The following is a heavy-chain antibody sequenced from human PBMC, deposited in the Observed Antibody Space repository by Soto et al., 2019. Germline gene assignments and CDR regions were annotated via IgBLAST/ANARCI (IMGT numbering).Heavy chain of an antibody. CDR1: GGSFSGYY. J-gene: IGHJ4*02. CDR3: ARAAHYYDSSGYVDY. D-gene: IGHD3-22*01. CDR2: INHSGST. Sequence: ETLSLTCAVYGGSFSGYYWSWIRQPPGKGLEWIGEINHSGSTNYNPSLKSRVTISVDTSKNQFSLKLSSVTAADTAVYYCARAAHYYDSSGYVDYWGQGTLVTVSS. V-gene: IGHV4-34*01.